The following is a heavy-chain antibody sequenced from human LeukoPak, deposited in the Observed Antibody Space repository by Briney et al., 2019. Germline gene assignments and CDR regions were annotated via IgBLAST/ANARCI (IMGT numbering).Heavy chain of an antibody. V-gene: IGHV4-59*12. CDR3: ARDQGFTPYWYFDL. CDR2: ISYGGST. J-gene: IGHJ2*01. CDR1: GGSINSYY. Sequence: SETLSLTCIVSGGSINSYYWTWIRQPPGKGLEWIGFISYGGSTNYNPSLKSRVTISLDTSKNQFSLNLSSMTAADTAMYYCARDQGFTPYWYFDLWGRGTLVTVSS.